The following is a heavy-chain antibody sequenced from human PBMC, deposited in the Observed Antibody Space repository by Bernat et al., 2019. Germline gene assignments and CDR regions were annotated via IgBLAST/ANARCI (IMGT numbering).Heavy chain of an antibody. D-gene: IGHD3-3*01. CDR2: ISRTGSTI. J-gene: IGHJ3*02. CDR1: GFTFSDYE. V-gene: IGHV3-48*03. CDR3: ARVKGMTIFRAFDI. Sequence: EVQLVESGGGLVQPGGSLRLSCAASGFTFSDYEMNWVRQAPGKGLEWVSHISRTGSTIYYADSVQGRFSMSRDNARNSLYLQMNSLRDEDTAVYYCARVKGMTIFRAFDIWGQGKMVTVSS.